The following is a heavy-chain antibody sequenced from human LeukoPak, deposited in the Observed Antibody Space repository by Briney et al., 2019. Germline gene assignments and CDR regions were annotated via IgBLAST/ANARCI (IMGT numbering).Heavy chain of an antibody. CDR2: ISAYNGNT. Sequence: ASVKVSCKASGYTFTSYGISWVRQAPGQGLEWMGWISAYNGNTNYAQKLQGRVTMTTDTSTSTAYMELRSLRSDDTAVYYCARDADFGMVPKPIDYWGQGTLVTVSS. CDR3: ARDADFGMVPKPIDY. CDR1: GYTFTSYG. D-gene: IGHD3-3*01. V-gene: IGHV1-18*01. J-gene: IGHJ4*02.